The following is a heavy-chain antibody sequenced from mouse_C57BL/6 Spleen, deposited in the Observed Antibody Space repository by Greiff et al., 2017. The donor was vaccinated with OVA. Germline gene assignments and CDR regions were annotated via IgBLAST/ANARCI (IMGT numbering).Heavy chain of an antibody. CDR3: ARGDYDSYFDY. CDR2: IDPSDSYT. D-gene: IGHD2-4*01. Sequence: VQLQQPGAELVKPGASVKLSCKASGYTFTSYWMQWVKQRPGQGLEWIGEIDPSDSYTNCNQKFKGKATLTVDTSSSTAYMQLSSLTSEDSAVYYCARGDYDSYFDYWGQGTTLTVSS. CDR1: GYTFTSYW. V-gene: IGHV1-50*01. J-gene: IGHJ2*01.